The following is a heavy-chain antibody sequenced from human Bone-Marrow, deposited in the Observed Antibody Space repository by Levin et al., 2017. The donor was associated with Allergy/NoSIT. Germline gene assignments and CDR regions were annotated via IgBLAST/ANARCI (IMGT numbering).Heavy chain of an antibody. D-gene: IGHD3-22*01. CDR3: ARARYYDSTGRTPGWYFDL. CDR1: GGTLGSNT. V-gene: IGHV1-69*02. CDR2: IVPMLGIG. J-gene: IGHJ2*01. Sequence: SVKVSCKPSGGTLGSNTITWVRQAPGQGLEWMGRIVPMLGIGNSAQRFQGRVTITADKSTGTAYMELTRLRSEDKAMYYCARARYYDSTGRTPGWYFDLWGRGTLVTVSS.